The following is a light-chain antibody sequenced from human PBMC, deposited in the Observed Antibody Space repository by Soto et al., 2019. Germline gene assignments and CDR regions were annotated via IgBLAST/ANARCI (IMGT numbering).Light chain of an antibody. CDR1: QSVSSGN. V-gene: IGKV3-20*01. Sequence: EIVLTQSPGTLSLSPGQRATLSCRAGQSVSSGNLAWYQQKPGQAPRLLIYGTSNRATGSPDRFTGSGSGTEFTLTIIRLEREDFAVYYCQQYGTSPKTFGQGTKVDIK. CDR3: QQYGTSPKT. CDR2: GTS. J-gene: IGKJ1*01.